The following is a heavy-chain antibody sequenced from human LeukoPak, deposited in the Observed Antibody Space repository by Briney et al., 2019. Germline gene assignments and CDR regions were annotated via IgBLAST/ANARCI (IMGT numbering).Heavy chain of an antibody. D-gene: IGHD6-19*01. Sequence: GGSLRLSCAAYGLTFSSYAMSWVRPAQGKGLEWDSAISGSGGSTYYADSVKGRFTISRDNSKNTLYLQMNSLRAEDTAVYYCARPIAVAGHIDYWGQGTLVTVSS. CDR1: GLTFSSYA. CDR2: ISGSGGST. V-gene: IGHV3-23*01. CDR3: ARPIAVAGHIDY. J-gene: IGHJ4*02.